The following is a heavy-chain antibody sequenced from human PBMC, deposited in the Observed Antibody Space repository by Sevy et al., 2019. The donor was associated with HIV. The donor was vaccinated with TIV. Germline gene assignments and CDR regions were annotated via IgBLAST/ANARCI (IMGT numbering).Heavy chain of an antibody. Sequence: GGSLRLSCAASGFTFSSYSMNWVRQAPGKGLEWVSSISSSRSYIYYADSVKGRFPISRDNAKNSLYLQRKSLRAEDTAVYYCARGLGIGIAVAGGIDYWGQGTLVTVSS. J-gene: IGHJ4*02. CDR1: GFTFSSYS. V-gene: IGHV3-21*01. CDR3: ARGLGIGIAVAGGIDY. D-gene: IGHD6-19*01. CDR2: ISSSRSYI.